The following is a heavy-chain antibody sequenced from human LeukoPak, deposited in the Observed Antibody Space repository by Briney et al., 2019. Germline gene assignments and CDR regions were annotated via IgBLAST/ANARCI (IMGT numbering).Heavy chain of an antibody. V-gene: IGHV3-30-3*01. Sequence: GGSLRLSCAASGFTFSSYAMHWVRQAPGKELEWVAVISYDGSNKYYADSVKGRFTISRDNSKNTLYLQMNSLRAEDTAVYYCARDCIPAYYYGMDVWGQGTTVTVSS. CDR2: ISYDGSNK. CDR1: GFTFSSYA. D-gene: IGHD2-21*01. J-gene: IGHJ6*02. CDR3: ARDCIPAYYYGMDV.